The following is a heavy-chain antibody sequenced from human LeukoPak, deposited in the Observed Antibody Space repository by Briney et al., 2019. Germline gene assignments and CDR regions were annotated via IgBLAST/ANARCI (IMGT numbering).Heavy chain of an antibody. J-gene: IGHJ6*03. CDR3: ARGKRAARLIYYYYYMDV. D-gene: IGHD6-6*01. Sequence: GASVKVSCKASGYTFTGYYMHWVRQAPGQGLEWMGWINPNSGGTNYAQKFQGRVTMTRDTSISTAYMELSSLRSEDTAVYYCARGKRAARLIYYYYYMDVWGKGTTVTVSS. CDR2: INPNSGGT. V-gene: IGHV1-2*02. CDR1: GYTFTGYY.